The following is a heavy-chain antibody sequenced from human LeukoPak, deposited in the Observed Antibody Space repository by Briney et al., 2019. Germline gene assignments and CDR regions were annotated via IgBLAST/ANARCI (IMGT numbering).Heavy chain of an antibody. J-gene: IGHJ4*02. Sequence: PGGSLRLSCAASGFTFSSYAMSWVRQAPGKGLEWVSAISGSGGSTYYADSVKGRFTISRDNSKNTLYLQMNSLRAEDTAVYYCAKILRSWYGSGPFDYWGQGTLVTVSS. D-gene: IGHD3-10*01. CDR3: AKILRSWYGSGPFDY. CDR2: ISGSGGST. CDR1: GFTFSSYA. V-gene: IGHV3-23*01.